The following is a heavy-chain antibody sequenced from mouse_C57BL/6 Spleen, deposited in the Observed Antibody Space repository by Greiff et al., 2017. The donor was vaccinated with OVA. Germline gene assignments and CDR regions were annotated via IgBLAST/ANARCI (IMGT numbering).Heavy chain of an antibody. CDR2: IDPENGDT. CDR3: TTGPHSSGYAMDY. CDR1: GFNIKDDY. V-gene: IGHV14-4*01. J-gene: IGHJ4*01. Sequence: EVKLMESGAELVRPGASVKLSCTASGFNIKDDYMHWVKQRPEQGLEWIGWIDPENGDTEYASKFQGKATITADTSSNTAYLQLSSLTSEDTAVYYCTTGPHSSGYAMDYWGQGTSVTVSS. D-gene: IGHD3-2*02.